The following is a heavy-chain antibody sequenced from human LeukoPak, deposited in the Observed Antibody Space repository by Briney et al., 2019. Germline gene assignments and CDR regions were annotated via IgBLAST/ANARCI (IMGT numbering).Heavy chain of an antibody. Sequence: PGGSLRLSCTASGFTFSSYAMSWVRQAPGKGLEWVSAISGSGGSTYYADSVKGRFTISRDNSKNTLYLQMNSLRAEDTAVYYCAKGKDSSGYYYLDAFDIWGQGTMVTVST. CDR1: GFTFSSYA. CDR3: AKGKDSSGYYYLDAFDI. V-gene: IGHV3-23*01. CDR2: ISGSGGST. D-gene: IGHD3-22*01. J-gene: IGHJ3*02.